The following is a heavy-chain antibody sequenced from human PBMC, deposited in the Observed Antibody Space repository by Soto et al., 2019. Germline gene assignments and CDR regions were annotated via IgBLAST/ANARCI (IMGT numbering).Heavy chain of an antibody. CDR3: AKHEGYCSTTTCSNFDY. V-gene: IGHV5-51*01. Sequence: GESLKISCKGSGFTFTSYWIAWVRQMPGKGLEWMGIIYPGDSDSSYSPSFQGQVTISADKSTNTAHLHWSSLKASDTAIYYCAKHEGYCSTTTCSNFDYWGQGTLVTVSS. CDR1: GFTFTSYW. CDR2: IYPGDSDS. D-gene: IGHD2-2*01. J-gene: IGHJ4*02.